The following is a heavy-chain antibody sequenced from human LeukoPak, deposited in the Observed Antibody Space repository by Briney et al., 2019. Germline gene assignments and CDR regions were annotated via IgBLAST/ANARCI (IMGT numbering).Heavy chain of an antibody. D-gene: IGHD4-17*01. CDR1: GFTFNKFW. CDR2: VNSDGTRT. V-gene: IGHV3-74*03. CDR3: SREGSVTNDY. Sequence: GGSLRLSCAASGFTFNKFWMHWFRQAPGKGLVWASRVNSDGTRTTYADSVKGRFTISRDNAKNTVNLQMNSLRAEDTAVYFCSREGSVTNDYWGQGTLVTVSS. J-gene: IGHJ4*02.